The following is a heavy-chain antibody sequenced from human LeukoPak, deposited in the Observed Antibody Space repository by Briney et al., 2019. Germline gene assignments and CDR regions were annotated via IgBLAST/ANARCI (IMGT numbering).Heavy chain of an antibody. Sequence: GGSLRLSCAASGFTFSSYTMNWVRQAPGKGLEWVSSMSSRSSYIYYADSVKGRFTISRDNAKNSLFLQMNSLRAEDTAVYHCVRVLEGHSYGNAFDIWGQGTMVTVSS. J-gene: IGHJ3*02. CDR2: MSSRSSYI. CDR1: GFTFSSYT. D-gene: IGHD5-18*01. CDR3: VRVLEGHSYGNAFDI. V-gene: IGHV3-21*01.